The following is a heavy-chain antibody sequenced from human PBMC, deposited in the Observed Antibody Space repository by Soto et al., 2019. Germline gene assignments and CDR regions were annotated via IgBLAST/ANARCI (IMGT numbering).Heavy chain of an antibody. Sequence: TSETLSLTCTVSGGSISSYYWSWIRQPPGKGLEWIGYIYYSGSTNYNPSLKSRVTISVDTSKNQFSLKLSSVTAADTAVYYCARVFVRSSGWHFDYWGQGTLVTVSS. V-gene: IGHV4-59*01. CDR2: IYYSGST. CDR1: GGSISSYY. D-gene: IGHD6-19*01. CDR3: ARVFVRSSGWHFDY. J-gene: IGHJ4*02.